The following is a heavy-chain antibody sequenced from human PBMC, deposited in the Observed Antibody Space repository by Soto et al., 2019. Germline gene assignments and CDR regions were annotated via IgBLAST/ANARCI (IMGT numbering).Heavy chain of an antibody. J-gene: IGHJ3*01. V-gene: IGHV3-23*01. CDR2: IGGTDGDSDGVP. D-gene: IGHD7-27*01. Sequence: VQLLESGGDLVQPGGSLRLSCVASGFILNNYAMSWVRQAPGKGLEWVSTIGGTDGDSDGVPWYEDSVKGRFTISRDSTANTLFLHMDNLGAEDSALYYCVERGRNWGAFDFWGQGTTVVVSS. CDR3: VERGRNWGAFDF. CDR1: GFILNNYA.